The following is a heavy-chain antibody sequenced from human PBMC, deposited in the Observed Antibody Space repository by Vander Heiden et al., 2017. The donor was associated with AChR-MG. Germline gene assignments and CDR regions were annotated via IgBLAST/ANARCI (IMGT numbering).Heavy chain of an antibody. CDR3: ARDRGNYYDSTSYYYYGMDV. Sequence: QVQLVQSGAEVKKPGASVKVSCKASGYTFTSYYMHGVRQAPGQGLEWMGIINPSGGSTSYAQKFQGRVTMTRDTSTSTVYMELSSLRSEDTAVYYCARDRGNYYDSTSYYYYGMDVWGQGTTVTVSS. CDR1: GYTFTSYY. V-gene: IGHV1-46*03. CDR2: INPSGGST. J-gene: IGHJ6*02. D-gene: IGHD3-22*01.